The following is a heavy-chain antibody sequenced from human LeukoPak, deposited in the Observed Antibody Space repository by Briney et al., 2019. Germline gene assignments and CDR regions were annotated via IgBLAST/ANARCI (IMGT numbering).Heavy chain of an antibody. D-gene: IGHD3-22*01. CDR2: INHSGST. V-gene: IGHV4-34*01. CDR3: ARDHVTTYYYYYYGMDV. Sequence: SETLSLTCAVYGGSFSGYYWSWIRQPPGKGLEWIGEINHSGSTNYNPSLKSRVTISVDTSKNQFSLKLSSVTAADTAVYYCARDHVTTYYYYYYGMDVWGQGTTVTVSS. J-gene: IGHJ6*02. CDR1: GGSFSGYY.